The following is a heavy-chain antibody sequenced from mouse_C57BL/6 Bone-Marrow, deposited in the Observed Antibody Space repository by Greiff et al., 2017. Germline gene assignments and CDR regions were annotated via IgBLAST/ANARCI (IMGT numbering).Heavy chain of an antibody. V-gene: IGHV5-9-1*02. CDR1: GFTFSSYA. Sequence: EVQRVESGEGLVKPGGSLKLSCAASGFTFSSYAMSWVRQTPETRLEWVAYISSGGDYLYYADTVKGRFTISRDNARNTLYLQMSSMKSEDTAMYYCTRDHYGSSSWFAYWGQGTLVTVSA. J-gene: IGHJ3*01. D-gene: IGHD1-1*01. CDR2: ISSGGDYL. CDR3: TRDHYGSSSWFAY.